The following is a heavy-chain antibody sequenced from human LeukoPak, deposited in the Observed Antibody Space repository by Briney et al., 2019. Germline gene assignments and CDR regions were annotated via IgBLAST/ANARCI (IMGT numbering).Heavy chain of an antibody. J-gene: IGHJ4*02. CDR3: ASRSPGYYDFWSGSAFDY. D-gene: IGHD3-3*01. CDR2: IKQDGSEK. V-gene: IGHV3-7*01. Sequence: GGSLRLSCAASGFTFSSYWMSWVRQAPGKGLEWVANIKQDGSEKYYVDSVKGRFTISRDNAKNSLYLQMNSLRAEDTAVYYCASRSPGYYDFWSGSAFDYWGQGTLVTVSS. CDR1: GFTFSSYW.